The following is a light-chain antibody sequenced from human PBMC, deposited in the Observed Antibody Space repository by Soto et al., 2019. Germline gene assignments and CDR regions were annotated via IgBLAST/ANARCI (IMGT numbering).Light chain of an antibody. CDR2: GAS. V-gene: IGKV3-20*01. J-gene: IGKJ3*01. CDR1: QSVSSSY. CDR3: RQYGSSPLFT. Sequence: EIVLTQSPGTLSLSPGERATLSCRASQSVSSSYLAWYQQKPGQAPRLLTYGASSRATGIPDRFSGSGSGTDFTLTISRLEPEDFAVYYCRQYGSSPLFTFGPGTKVDIK.